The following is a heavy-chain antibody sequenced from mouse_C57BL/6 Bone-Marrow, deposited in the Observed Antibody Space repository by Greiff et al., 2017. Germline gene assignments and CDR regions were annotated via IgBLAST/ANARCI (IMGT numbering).Heavy chain of an antibody. D-gene: IGHD2-3*01. V-gene: IGHV1-61*01. J-gene: IGHJ4*01. CDR2: IYPSDSET. CDR3: ARSGYYDAMDY. CDR1: GYTFTSYW. Sequence: QVQLQQPGAELVRPGSSVKLSCKASGYTFTSYWMDWVKQRPGQGLEWIGNIYPSDSETHYNQKFKDKATLTVDKSSSTAYMQLISLTSEDSAVYYCARSGYYDAMDYWGQGTSVTVSS.